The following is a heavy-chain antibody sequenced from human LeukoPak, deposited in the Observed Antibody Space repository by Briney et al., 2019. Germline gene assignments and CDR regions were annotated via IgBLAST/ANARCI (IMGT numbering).Heavy chain of an antibody. CDR1: GFTFSTYW. CDR2: IKPDGSEE. J-gene: IGHJ4*02. Sequence: GGSLRLSCVASGFTFSTYWMSWVRQALGKGLEWVAHIKPDGSEEYYVDSVKGRFTISRDSAKNSLYLQMNSLRAEDTAVYYCARVHPYGSGLFDYWGQGTLVTVSS. V-gene: IGHV3-7*04. D-gene: IGHD3-10*01. CDR3: ARVHPYGSGLFDY.